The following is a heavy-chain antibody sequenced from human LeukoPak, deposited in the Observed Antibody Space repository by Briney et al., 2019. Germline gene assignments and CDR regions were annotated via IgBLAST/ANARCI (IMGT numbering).Heavy chain of an antibody. D-gene: IGHD6-6*01. Sequence: SETLSLTCTVSGGSISSYYWSWIRQPPGKGLEWIGYIYYSGSTNYNPSLKSRVTISVDTSKNQFSLKLSSVTAADTAVYYCARHGPRLVPFDYWGQGTLVTASS. V-gene: IGHV4-59*08. CDR1: GGSISSYY. J-gene: IGHJ4*02. CDR2: IYYSGST. CDR3: ARHGPRLVPFDY.